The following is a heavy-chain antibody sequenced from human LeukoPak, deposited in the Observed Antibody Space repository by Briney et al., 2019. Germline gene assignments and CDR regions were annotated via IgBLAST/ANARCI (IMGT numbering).Heavy chain of an antibody. J-gene: IGHJ4*02. CDR1: GFTFSSYE. CDR3: AAVVVAATLVDY. D-gene: IGHD2-15*01. Sequence: GGSLRLSCAASGFTFSSYEMNWVRQAPGKGLEWVSYISSSGSTIYYADSVKGRFTISRDNAKNSLYLQMNSLRAEDTAVYYCAAVVVAATLVDYWGQGTLVTVSS. CDR2: ISSSGSTI. V-gene: IGHV3-48*03.